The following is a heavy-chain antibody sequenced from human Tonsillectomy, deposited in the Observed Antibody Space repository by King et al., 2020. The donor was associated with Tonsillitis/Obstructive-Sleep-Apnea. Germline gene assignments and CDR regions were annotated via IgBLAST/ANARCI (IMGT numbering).Heavy chain of an antibody. CDR3: AKGGGRGVVVPNWFDP. CDR1: GFTFDNYA. D-gene: IGHD2-15*01. V-gene: IGHV3-9*01. CDR2: ISWNSGSI. Sequence: EVQLVESGGGLVQPGRSLRLSCAASGFTFDNYAMHWVRQAPGKGLEWVSGISWNSGSIGYADSVKGRFTISSDNAKNSLYLQMHSLRAEDTALYYCAKGGGRGVVVPNWFDPWGQGTLVTVSS. J-gene: IGHJ5*02.